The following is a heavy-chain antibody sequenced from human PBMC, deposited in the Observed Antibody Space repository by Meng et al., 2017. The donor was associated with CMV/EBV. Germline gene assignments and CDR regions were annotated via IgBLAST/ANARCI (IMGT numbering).Heavy chain of an antibody. Sequence: QVEVVQSGAGVKKPGASVKVSGKASGYTFTGYYMHWVRQAPGQGLEWMGWINPNSGGTNYAQKFQGRVTMTRDTSISTACMELSRLRSDDTAVYYCATYIGNYINWYFDLWGRGTLVTVSS. D-gene: IGHD1-7*01. V-gene: IGHV1-2*02. J-gene: IGHJ2*01. CDR2: INPNSGGT. CDR3: ATYIGNYINWYFDL. CDR1: GYTFTGYY.